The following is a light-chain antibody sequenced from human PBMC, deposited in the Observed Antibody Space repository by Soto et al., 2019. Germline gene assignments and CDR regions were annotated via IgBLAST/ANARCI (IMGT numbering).Light chain of an antibody. Sequence: EIVLTQSPGTLSLSPGERATLSSRASQSVSNYLAWYQQKPGQAPRLLIYGASSRATGIPDRFSGSGSGTDFTLTISRLEPEDFAVYYCQQYGTFRTFGQGTKVEIK. CDR2: GAS. J-gene: IGKJ1*01. CDR3: QQYGTFRT. V-gene: IGKV3-20*01. CDR1: QSVSNY.